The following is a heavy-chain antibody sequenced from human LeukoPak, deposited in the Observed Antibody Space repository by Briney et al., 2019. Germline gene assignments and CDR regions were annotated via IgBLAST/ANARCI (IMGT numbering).Heavy chain of an antibody. CDR2: ISYHGSDQ. CDR1: GFTFSSYA. V-gene: IGHV3-30*04. Sequence: PGGSLRLSCAASGFTFSSYAMHWVRQAPGKGLDWVAVISYHGSDQYYADSVKGRFTISRDYSKNTLYLQMNSLRTEDTAVYYCARQDCSGGSCYLDYWGQGTLVTVSS. CDR3: ARQDCSGGSCYLDY. D-gene: IGHD2-15*01. J-gene: IGHJ4*02.